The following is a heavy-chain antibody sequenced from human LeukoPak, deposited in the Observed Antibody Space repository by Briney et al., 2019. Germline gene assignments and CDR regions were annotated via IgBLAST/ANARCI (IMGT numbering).Heavy chain of an antibody. D-gene: IGHD6-19*01. Sequence: GGSPRLSCAASGFTFRNYGMHWVRQAPGKGLEWVAFIQSDGNYQLYGDSVKGRFTISRDNSKNTLYLQVNSLRVEDTAVYHCAKDVVGQQWVENYWGQGTLVTVSS. V-gene: IGHV3-30*02. CDR2: IQSDGNYQ. J-gene: IGHJ4*02. CDR3: AKDVVGQQWVENY. CDR1: GFTFRNYG.